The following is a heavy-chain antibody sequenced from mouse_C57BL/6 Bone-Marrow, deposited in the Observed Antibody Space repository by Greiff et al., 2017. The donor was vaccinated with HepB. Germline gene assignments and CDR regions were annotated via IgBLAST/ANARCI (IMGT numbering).Heavy chain of an antibody. J-gene: IGHJ1*03. Sequence: EVKVVESGGGLVQSGRSLRLSCATSGFTFSDFYIEWVRQAPGKGLEWIAASRNKANDYTTEYSASVKGRFIVSRDTSQSILYLQMNALRAEDTAIYYCARDAVYYGSSHWYFDVWGTGTTVTVSS. CDR3: ARDAVYYGSSHWYFDV. CDR2: SRNKANDYTT. D-gene: IGHD1-1*01. V-gene: IGHV7-1*01. CDR1: GFTFSDFY.